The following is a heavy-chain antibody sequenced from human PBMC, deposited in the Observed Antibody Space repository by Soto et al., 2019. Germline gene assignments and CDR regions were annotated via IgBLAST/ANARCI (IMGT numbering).Heavy chain of an antibody. CDR1: GFTFSSYA. V-gene: IGHV3-23*01. CDR2: ISGSGGST. Sequence: GRSLRLACAASGFTFSSYAMSWVRQAPGKGLEWVSAISGSGGSTYYADSVKGRFTISRDNSKNTLYLQMNSLRAEDTAAYYCAKDKGHYDFWSGYYPASYYYMEVWGKGTTVTVSS. D-gene: IGHD3-3*01. J-gene: IGHJ6*03. CDR3: AKDKGHYDFWSGYYPASYYYMEV.